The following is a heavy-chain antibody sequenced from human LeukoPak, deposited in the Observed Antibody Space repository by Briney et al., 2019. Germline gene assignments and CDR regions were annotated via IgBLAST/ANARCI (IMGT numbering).Heavy chain of an antibody. CDR3: ARTEYSSSSLLDY. D-gene: IGHD6-6*01. CDR1: GFTFSSYS. V-gene: IGHV3-21*01. Sequence: GGSLRLSCAASGFTFSSYSMNWVRQAPGKGLEWVSSISSSSSYIYYADSVKGRFTISRDNAKNSLYLRMNSLRAEDTAVYYCARTEYSSSSLLDYWGQGTLVTVSS. CDR2: ISSSSSYI. J-gene: IGHJ4*02.